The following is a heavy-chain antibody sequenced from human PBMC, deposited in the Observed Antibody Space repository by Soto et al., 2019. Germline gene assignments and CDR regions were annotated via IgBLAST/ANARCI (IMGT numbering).Heavy chain of an antibody. CDR2: ISINGGST. CDR1: GFPFSIYA. J-gene: IGHJ4*02. V-gene: IGHV3-64D*06. Sequence: PGGSLRLSCSASGFPFSIYAMHWVRQAPGKGLEYVSSISINGGSTHYADSVKGRFTISRDNSKNTQYLQMSSLRADDTALYYCVKGEYYYDSSGYYPFDYWGQGT. CDR3: VKGEYYYDSSGYYPFDY. D-gene: IGHD3-22*01.